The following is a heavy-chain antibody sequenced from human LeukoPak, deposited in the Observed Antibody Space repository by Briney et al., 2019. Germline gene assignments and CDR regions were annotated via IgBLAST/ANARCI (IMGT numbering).Heavy chain of an antibody. V-gene: IGHV1-2*02. CDR1: GYTFTGYY. CDR3: ARDAPHPAYLRFLEWLIRGNWFDP. J-gene: IGHJ5*02. Sequence: GASVKVSCKASGYTFTGYYMHWVRQAPGQGLEWMGWINPNSGGTNYAQKFQGRVTMTRDTSISTAYMELSRLRSDDTAVYYCARDAPHPAYLRFLEWLIRGNWFDPWGQGTLVTVSS. CDR2: INPNSGGT. D-gene: IGHD3-3*01.